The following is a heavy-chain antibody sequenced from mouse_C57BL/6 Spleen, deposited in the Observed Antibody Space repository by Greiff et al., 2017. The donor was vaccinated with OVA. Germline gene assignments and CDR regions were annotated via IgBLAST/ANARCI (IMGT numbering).Heavy chain of an antibody. CDR2: IYPGDGDT. J-gene: IGHJ4*01. CDR1: GYAFSSYW. Sequence: QVQLKQSGAELVKPGASVKISCKASGYAFSSYWMNWLKQRPGQGLEWIGQIYPGDGDTNYNGKFQGKATLTADTSSSTAYMRLSSLTSEDSAVYDCARSRGDSSGHGAMDYWGQGTSVTGSS. V-gene: IGHV1-80*01. CDR3: ARSRGDSSGHGAMDY. D-gene: IGHD3-2*02.